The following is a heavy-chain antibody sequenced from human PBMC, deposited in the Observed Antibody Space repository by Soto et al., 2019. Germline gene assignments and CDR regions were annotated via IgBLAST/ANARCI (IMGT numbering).Heavy chain of an antibody. CDR1: GGSISSYY. CDR2: IYYSGST. J-gene: IGHJ5*02. Sequence: SDTLSLTCTVSGGSISSYYWSWIRQPPGKGLEWIGYIYYSGSTNYNPSLKSRVTISVDTSKNQFSLKLSSVTAADTAVYYCARDPFGLVGGFWFDPWGQGTLVTVSS. V-gene: IGHV4-59*01. CDR3: ARDPFGLVGGFWFDP. D-gene: IGHD2-2*01.